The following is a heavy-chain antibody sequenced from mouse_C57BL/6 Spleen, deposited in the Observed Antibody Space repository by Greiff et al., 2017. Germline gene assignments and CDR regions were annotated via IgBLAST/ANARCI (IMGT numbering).Heavy chain of an antibody. Sequence: EVKLMESGGGLVQPGGSLSLSCAASGFTFTDYYMSWVRQPPGKALEWLGFIRNKANGYTSEYSASVKGRFTNSRDNSQSILYLQMNALRAEDSATYYCARYNWYYGSSYGAMDYWGQGTSVTVSS. D-gene: IGHD1-1*01. J-gene: IGHJ4*01. CDR3: ARYNWYYGSSYGAMDY. CDR2: IRNKANGYTS. CDR1: GFTFTDYY. V-gene: IGHV7-3*01.